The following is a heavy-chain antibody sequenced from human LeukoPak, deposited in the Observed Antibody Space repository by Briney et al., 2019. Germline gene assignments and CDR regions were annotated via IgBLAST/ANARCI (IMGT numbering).Heavy chain of an antibody. CDR1: GGSISSYY. V-gene: IGHV4-59*01. Sequence: PSETLSLTCTVSGGSISSYYWSWIREPPGKGLEWIGYIYYSGSTNYNPSLKSRVTISVDTSKNQFSLKLSSVTAADTAVYYCARVRFYYYYYGMDVWGQGTTVTVSS. CDR2: IYYSGST. CDR3: ARVRFYYYYYGMDV. J-gene: IGHJ6*02.